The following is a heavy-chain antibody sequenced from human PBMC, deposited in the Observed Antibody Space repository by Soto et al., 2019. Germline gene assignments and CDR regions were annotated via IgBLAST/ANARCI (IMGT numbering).Heavy chain of an antibody. V-gene: IGHV4-59*01. D-gene: IGHD5-18*01. J-gene: IGHJ4*02. CDR1: GGSISPYH. CDR2: IYYSGST. Sequence: PSETLSLTCTVSGGSISPYHWNWIRQPPGKGLEWIGYIYYSGSTNYNPSLKSRVTISVNTSRNQFSLKLSSVTAADTAVYYCARGYSYGLGRNGYFDFWGQGTLVTVSS. CDR3: ARGYSYGLGRNGYFDF.